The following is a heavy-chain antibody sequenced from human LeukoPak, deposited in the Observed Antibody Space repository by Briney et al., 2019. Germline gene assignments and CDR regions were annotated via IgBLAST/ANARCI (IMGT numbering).Heavy chain of an antibody. CDR3: ARDKDYGGNSGTD. CDR2: INPSGGSA. CDR1: GYIFTSYY. V-gene: IGHV1-46*01. Sequence: ASVKVSCKASGYIFTSYYIHWVRQAPGQGLEWMGVINPSGGSAGYAPKFQGRVTVTRDTSTSTVYMELSSLRSEDTAVYYCARDKDYGGNSGTDWGQGTLVTVSS. J-gene: IGHJ4*02. D-gene: IGHD4-23*01.